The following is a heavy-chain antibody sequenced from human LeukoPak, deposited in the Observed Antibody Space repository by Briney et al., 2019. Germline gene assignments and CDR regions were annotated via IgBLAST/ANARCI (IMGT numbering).Heavy chain of an antibody. CDR3: ARVPCTNGVCYLDY. Sequence: PSETLSLTCTVSGGSISSYYWSWIRQPPGKGLEWNGYIYYSGSTNYNPSLKSRVTISVDTSKNQFSLKLSSVTAADTAVYYCARVPCTNGVCYLDYWGRGTLVTVSS. CDR1: GGSISSYY. D-gene: IGHD2-8*01. V-gene: IGHV4-59*01. CDR2: IYYSGST. J-gene: IGHJ4*02.